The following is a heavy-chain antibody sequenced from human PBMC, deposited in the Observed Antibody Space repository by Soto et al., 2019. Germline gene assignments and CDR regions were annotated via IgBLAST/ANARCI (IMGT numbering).Heavy chain of an antibody. CDR1: GFMFSSYA. Sequence: GGSLRLSCAAPGFMFSSYAMNWVRQAPGKGLAWVSAISGGGGSTFYADSVKGRFTISRDNSKNTLYLQMNSLRAEDTAVYYCAKGRHYGTPLQHFDYWGQGTPVTAPQ. V-gene: IGHV3-23*01. J-gene: IGHJ4*02. CDR2: ISGGGGST. D-gene: IGHD3-10*01. CDR3: AKGRHYGTPLQHFDY.